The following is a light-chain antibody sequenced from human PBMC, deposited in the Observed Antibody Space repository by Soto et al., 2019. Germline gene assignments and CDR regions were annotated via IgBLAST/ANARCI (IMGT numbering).Light chain of an antibody. V-gene: IGKV1-5*03. Sequence: DLQMTQSPSTLSASVGDRVTITCRASQSISSWLAWYQQKPGKAPKSLIYMASNLESGVPSRFSGSGYGTEFTLTLSSLQPDDFATYYCQQYNTYPWTFGQGTKVEIK. CDR3: QQYNTYPWT. CDR1: QSISSW. J-gene: IGKJ1*01. CDR2: MAS.